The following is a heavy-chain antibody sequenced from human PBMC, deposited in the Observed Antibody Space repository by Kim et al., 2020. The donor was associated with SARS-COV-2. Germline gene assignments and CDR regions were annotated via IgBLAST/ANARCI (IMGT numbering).Heavy chain of an antibody. CDR1: GFTFTSYW. D-gene: IGHD3-10*01. CDR3: ARDPPIRGFIILNY. J-gene: IGHJ4*02. V-gene: IGHV3-7*05. Sequence: GGSLRLSCAASGFTFTSYWMSWVRQAPGKGLEWVANIKQDGSEKYYVDSVKGRFTISRDNAKNSLYLQMNSLRAEDTAVYYCARDPPIRGFIILNYWGPGTLVTVSS. CDR2: IKQDGSEK.